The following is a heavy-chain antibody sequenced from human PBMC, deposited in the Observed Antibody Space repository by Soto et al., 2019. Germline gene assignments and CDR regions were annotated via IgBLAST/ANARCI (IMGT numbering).Heavy chain of an antibody. CDR3: ASVRYISSWFDWYFDL. CDR2: IWDDGSNK. Sequence: QVQPVESGGGVVQPGRSLRLSCAASGFTFSSYGMHWVRQAPGKGLEWVAVIWDDGSNKYYADSVKGRFTIYRDNSKNTLYLQMTSRRAEDTAVYYCASVRYISSWFDWYFDLWGRGTLVTVSS. J-gene: IGHJ2*01. V-gene: IGHV3-33*01. D-gene: IGHD6-13*01. CDR1: GFTFSSYG.